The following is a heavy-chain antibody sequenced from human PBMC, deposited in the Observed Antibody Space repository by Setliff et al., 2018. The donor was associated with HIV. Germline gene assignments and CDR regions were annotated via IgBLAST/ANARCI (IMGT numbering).Heavy chain of an antibody. Sequence: SETLPLTCTVSGDSISSYYWSWIRQPPGKGLEWIGYIYTSGITDYNPSLKSRVTISMDTSKNQFSLKLSSVTAADTAVYYCARNDAFDIWGQGTLVTVSS. V-gene: IGHV4-4*08. CDR1: GDSISSYY. CDR3: ARNDAFDI. J-gene: IGHJ3*02. CDR2: IYTSGIT.